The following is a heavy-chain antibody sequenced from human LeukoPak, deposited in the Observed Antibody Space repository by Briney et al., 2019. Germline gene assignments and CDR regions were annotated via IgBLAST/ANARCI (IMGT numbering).Heavy chain of an antibody. D-gene: IGHD3-3*01. V-gene: IGHV1-18*01. J-gene: IGHJ5*02. CDR2: INPYNDNT. CDR3: ARGPTQEWLMGKNWFDP. Sequence: GASVKVSCKASGYTFINYGISWVRQAPGQGLEWMGWINPYNDNTNYAQRLQGRVTMTTDTSTSTAYMELRSLRSDDTAVYYCARGPTQEWLMGKNWFDPWGQGTLVTVSS. CDR1: GYTFINYG.